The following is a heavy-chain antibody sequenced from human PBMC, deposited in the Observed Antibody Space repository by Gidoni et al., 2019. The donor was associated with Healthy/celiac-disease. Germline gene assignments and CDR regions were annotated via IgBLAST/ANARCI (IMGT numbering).Heavy chain of an antibody. Sequence: EVQLVESGGGLVTPGGSLRLPCAASGFTFSSYSMNWVRQAPGKGLEWVSSISSSSSYIYYADSVKGRFTISRDNAKNSLYLQMNSLRAEDTAVYYCARSSDLDYGDYDYYYYGMDVWGQGTTVTVSS. CDR2: ISSSSSYI. V-gene: IGHV3-21*01. D-gene: IGHD4-17*01. CDR1: GFTFSSYS. CDR3: ARSSDLDYGDYDYYYYGMDV. J-gene: IGHJ6*02.